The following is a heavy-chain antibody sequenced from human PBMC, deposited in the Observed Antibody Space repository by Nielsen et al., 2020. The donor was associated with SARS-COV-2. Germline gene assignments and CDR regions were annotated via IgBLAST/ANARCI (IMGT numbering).Heavy chain of an antibody. CDR1: GGSISSGGYY. Sequence: SETLSLTCTVSGGSISSGGYYWSWIRQHPGKGLEWIGYIYYSGSTYYNPSLTSRVTISVDTSKNQFSLKLSSVTAADTAMYYCARGARYYYYYMDVWGKGTTVTVSS. V-gene: IGHV4-31*03. CDR3: ARGARYYYYYMDV. CDR2: IYYSGST. J-gene: IGHJ6*03.